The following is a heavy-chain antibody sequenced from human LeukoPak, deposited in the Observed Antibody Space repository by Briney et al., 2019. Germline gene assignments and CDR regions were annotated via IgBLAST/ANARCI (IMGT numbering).Heavy chain of an antibody. V-gene: IGHV4-4*02. CDR2: INHSGST. CDR1: GGSITNTNW. J-gene: IGHJ4*02. Sequence: SETLSLICAVSGGSITNTNWWSWVRQPPGKGLGWIGEINHSGSTNYNPSRKSRVTISVDKSKNQFSLKLSSVTAADTAVYYCARTYYYDPSGKNDWGQGTLVTVSS. CDR3: ARTYYYDPSGKND. D-gene: IGHD3-22*01.